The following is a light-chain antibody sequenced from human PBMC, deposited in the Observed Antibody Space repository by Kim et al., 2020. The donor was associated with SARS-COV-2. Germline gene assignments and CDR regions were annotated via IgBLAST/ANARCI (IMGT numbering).Light chain of an antibody. J-gene: IGLJ3*02. V-gene: IGLV3-21*04. CDR2: FDT. CDR1: NIGGYS. Sequence: SVAPGKKARITCGGNNIGGYSVHWYQQKPGQAPVLVMYFDTDRPSGIPERFSGSNSGNTATLTISRVEAGDEADYYCQVWDSGSGVFGGGTQLTVL. CDR3: QVWDSGSGV.